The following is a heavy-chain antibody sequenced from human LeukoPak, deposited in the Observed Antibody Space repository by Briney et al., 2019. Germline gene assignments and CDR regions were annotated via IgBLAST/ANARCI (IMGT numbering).Heavy chain of an antibody. CDR1: GFTFVTSW. CDR2: INPDGSHK. J-gene: IGHJ4*02. Sequence: PGGSLRLSCAGSGFTFVTSWMAWVRQAPGRGLEWVANINPDGSHKDHADSVKGRFTISRDNAQKSVYLQMNSLRAEDTAVYYCARDPLNGALDYWGQGVLVTVSS. V-gene: IGHV3-7*01. D-gene: IGHD2-8*01. CDR3: ARDPLNGALDY.